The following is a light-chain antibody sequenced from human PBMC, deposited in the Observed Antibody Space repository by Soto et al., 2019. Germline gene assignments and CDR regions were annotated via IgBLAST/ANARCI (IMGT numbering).Light chain of an antibody. J-gene: IGLJ2*01. Sequence: QSVLTQPPSASGTPGQRVTISCSGSSSNIGSNYVYWYQQLPGTAPKLLIYRNNQRPSGVPDRFSGSKSGTSASLAISGLRFEEEADYYCAARDDSRRVVFGGGTKLTVL. CDR2: RNN. CDR3: AARDDSRRVV. V-gene: IGLV1-47*01. CDR1: SSNIGSNY.